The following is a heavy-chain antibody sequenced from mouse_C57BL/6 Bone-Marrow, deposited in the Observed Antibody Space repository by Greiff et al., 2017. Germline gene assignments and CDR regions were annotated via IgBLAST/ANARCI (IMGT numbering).Heavy chain of an antibody. J-gene: IGHJ3*01. V-gene: IGHV3-6*01. Sequence: EVQVVESGPGLVKPSQSLSLTCSVTGYSITSGYYWNWIRQFPGNKLEWMGYISYAGSNNYNPSLKNRISITRDPSKNQFFLKLNSVTTEYTATYYCARVPVYYGSSYGFAYWGQGTLVTVSA. CDR2: ISYAGSN. CDR1: GYSITSGYY. CDR3: ARVPVYYGSSYGFAY. D-gene: IGHD1-1*01.